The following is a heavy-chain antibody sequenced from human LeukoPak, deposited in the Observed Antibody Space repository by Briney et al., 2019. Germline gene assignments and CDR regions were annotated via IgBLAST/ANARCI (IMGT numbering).Heavy chain of an antibody. CDR2: IFYSGST. CDR3: ARRSESSGYQFDY. D-gene: IGHD3-22*01. CDR1: GGSISSDY. J-gene: IGHJ4*02. V-gene: IGHV4-59*08. Sequence: PSETLSLTCTVSGGSISSDYWSWIRQPPGKGLEWIGYIFYSGSTNYNPSLKSRVTISVDTSKNQFSLKLSSATAADTAVYYCARRSESSGYQFDYWGQGTLVTVSS.